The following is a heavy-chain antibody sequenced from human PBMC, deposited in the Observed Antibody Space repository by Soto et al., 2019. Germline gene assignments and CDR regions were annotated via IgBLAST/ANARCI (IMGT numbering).Heavy chain of an antibody. D-gene: IGHD3-9*01. CDR3: ASNYNILTGYYGAIDY. CDR2: IYYSGST. CDR1: GGSISSSSYY. Sequence: SETLSLTCTVSGGSISSSSYYWGWIRQPPGKGLEWIGSIYYSGSTYYNPSLKSRVTISVDTSKNQFSLKLSSVTAADTAVYYCASNYNILTGYYGAIDYWGQGTLVTVSS. V-gene: IGHV4-39*01. J-gene: IGHJ4*02.